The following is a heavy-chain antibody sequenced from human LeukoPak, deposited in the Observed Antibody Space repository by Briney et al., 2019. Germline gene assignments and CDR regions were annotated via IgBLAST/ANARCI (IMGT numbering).Heavy chain of an antibody. J-gene: IGHJ4*02. CDR3: AGSAAAGQFDY. V-gene: IGHV1-2*06. Sequence: GASVKVSCKASGYTFTGYYMHWVRQAPGQGLEWMGRINPNSGGTNYAQKFQGRVTMTRNTSISTAYMELSRLRSDDTAVYYCAGSAAAGQFDYWGQGTLVTVSS. D-gene: IGHD6-13*01. CDR1: GYTFTGYY. CDR2: INPNSGGT.